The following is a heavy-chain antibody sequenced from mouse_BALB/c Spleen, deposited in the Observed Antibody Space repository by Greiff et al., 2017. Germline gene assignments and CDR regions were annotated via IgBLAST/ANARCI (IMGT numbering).Heavy chain of an antibody. CDR2: ISSGGGST. Sequence: EVQLVESGGGLVKPGGSLKLSCAASGFAFSSYDMSWVRQTPEKRLEWVAYISSGGGSTYYPDTVKGRFTISRDNAKNTLYLQMSSLKSEDTAMYYCARHDQPNYAMDYWGQGTSVTVSS. D-gene: IGHD6-1*01. CDR1: GFAFSSYD. CDR3: ARHDQPNYAMDY. V-gene: IGHV5-12-1*01. J-gene: IGHJ4*01.